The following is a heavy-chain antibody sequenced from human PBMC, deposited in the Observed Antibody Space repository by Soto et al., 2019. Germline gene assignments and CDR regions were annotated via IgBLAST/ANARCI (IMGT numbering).Heavy chain of an antibody. D-gene: IGHD4-17*01. J-gene: IGHJ4*02. Sequence: EVQLLESGGGLVQPGGSLRLSCAASGFTFSSYAMSWVRQAPGKGLEWVSAISGSGGSTYYADSVKGRFTSSRDNSKNTLYLQMNNLRAEDTAVYYCAKAGDYGDSYFDYWGQGPMVTVSS. V-gene: IGHV3-23*01. CDR3: AKAGDYGDSYFDY. CDR1: GFTFSSYA. CDR2: ISGSGGST.